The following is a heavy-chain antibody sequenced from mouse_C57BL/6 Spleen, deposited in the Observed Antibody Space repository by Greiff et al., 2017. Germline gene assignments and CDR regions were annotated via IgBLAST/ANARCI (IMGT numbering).Heavy chain of an antibody. CDR3: ARYESAGYFDY. CDR1: GFTFTDYY. J-gene: IGHJ2*01. CDR2: IRNKANGYKT. Sequence: EVMLVESGGGLVQPGGSLSLSCAASGFTFTDYYMSWVRQPPGKALEWLGFIRNKANGYKTEYSASVKGRFTISRDNSQSILYLQMNALRAEDSATYYCARYESAGYFDYWGQGTTLTVSS. V-gene: IGHV7-3*01.